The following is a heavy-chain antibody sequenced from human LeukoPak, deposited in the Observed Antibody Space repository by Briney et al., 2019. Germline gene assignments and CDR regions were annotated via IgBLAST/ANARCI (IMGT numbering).Heavy chain of an antibody. Sequence: SETLSLTCTVSGGSISSYYWSWIRQPPGKGLEWIGYIYYSGSTNYNPSLKSRVTISVDTSKNQLSLKLSSVTAADTAVYCCARYYIGRDSSGWYVWFDPWGQGTLVTVSS. D-gene: IGHD6-19*01. J-gene: IGHJ5*02. V-gene: IGHV4-59*08. CDR3: ARYYIGRDSSGWYVWFDP. CDR2: IYYSGST. CDR1: GGSISSYY.